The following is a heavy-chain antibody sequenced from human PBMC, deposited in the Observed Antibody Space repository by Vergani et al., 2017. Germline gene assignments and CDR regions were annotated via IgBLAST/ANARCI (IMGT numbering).Heavy chain of an antibody. CDR1: GDSMNNYD. CDR2: IYLGGTT. Sequence: QVHLQEAGPGLVKPAETLSLTCTVSGDSMNNYDWNWIRQTPGKGLEWIGYIYLGGTTTYNPSLESRVSLSADTSKNQFSLQLTSVTAADTAVYYCASGKYYSDSTSHFRGRYFDVWVRGTLVTVPS. V-gene: IGHV4-59*01. D-gene: IGHD3-16*01. CDR3: ASGKYYSDSTSHFRGRYFDV. J-gene: IGHJ2*01.